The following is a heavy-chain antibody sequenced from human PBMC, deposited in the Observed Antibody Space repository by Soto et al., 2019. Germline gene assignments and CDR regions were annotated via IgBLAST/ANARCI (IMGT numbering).Heavy chain of an antibody. D-gene: IGHD3-22*01. V-gene: IGHV1-2*04. Sequence: GASVKVSCKASGYSFTDYHIHWLRQAPGQGLEWLGRINPKSGGTSTAQKFQGWVTMTTDTSISTASMELSSLRSEDTAVYYCARGGGMIVVVPLDPWGQGTLVTVSS. CDR2: INPKSGGT. CDR3: ARGGGMIVVVPLDP. J-gene: IGHJ5*02. CDR1: GYSFTDYH.